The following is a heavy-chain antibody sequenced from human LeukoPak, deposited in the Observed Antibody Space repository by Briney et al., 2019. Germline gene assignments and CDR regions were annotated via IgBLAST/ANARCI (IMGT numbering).Heavy chain of an antibody. J-gene: IGHJ6*02. Sequence: GGSLRLSCAASGFTFSAYAMHWVRQAPGKGLEWVAVISFDGSNKSYADSVKGRFTISRDTSKNTLYLQMNSLRAEDTAVYYCSKDISAGGLDVWGPGTPVTVSS. CDR1: GFTFSAYA. V-gene: IGHV3-30-3*01. CDR3: SKDISAGGLDV. D-gene: IGHD3-16*02. CDR2: ISFDGSNK.